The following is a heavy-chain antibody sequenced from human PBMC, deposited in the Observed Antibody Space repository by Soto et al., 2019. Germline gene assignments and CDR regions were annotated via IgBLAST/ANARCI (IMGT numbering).Heavy chain of an antibody. J-gene: IGHJ3*02. Sequence: SVKVSCKASGFTFTSSAVQWVRQARGQRLEWIGWIVVGSGNTNYAQKFQERVTITRDMSTSTAYMELSSLRSEDTAVYYCAAVGYSYGLRDDAFDIWGQGTMVTVSS. CDR3: AAVGYSYGLRDDAFDI. D-gene: IGHD5-18*01. CDR2: IVVGSGNT. CDR1: GFTFTSSA. V-gene: IGHV1-58*01.